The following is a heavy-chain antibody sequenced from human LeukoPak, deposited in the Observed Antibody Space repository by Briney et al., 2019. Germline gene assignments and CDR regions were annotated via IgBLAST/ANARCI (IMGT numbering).Heavy chain of an antibody. CDR2: INPDTGGT. Sequence: ASVKVSCKTSGYTFTDYYTHWVRQAPGQGLEWMGRINPDTGGTNSAQGFQGRVTMTRDTSIRTAYMELSSLRSDDTAVYYCAREHLFSGSENYVLHNWFDPWGQGTLVTVSS. V-gene: IGHV1-2*02. CDR3: AREHLFSGSENYVLHNWFDP. CDR1: GYTFTDYY. D-gene: IGHD3-10*01. J-gene: IGHJ5*02.